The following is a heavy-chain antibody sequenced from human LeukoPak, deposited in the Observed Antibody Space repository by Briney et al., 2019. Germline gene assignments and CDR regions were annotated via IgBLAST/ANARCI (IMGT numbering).Heavy chain of an antibody. J-gene: IGHJ4*02. Sequence: ASVKVSCEASGYTFTNYYIHWVRQAPGQGLEWMGWINPNSGGTNYAQKFQGRVTMTRDTSISTAYMELSRLRSDDTAVYYCARDNGYNYLDYWGQGTLVTVSS. D-gene: IGHD5-24*01. CDR1: GYTFTNYY. V-gene: IGHV1-2*02. CDR3: ARDNGYNYLDY. CDR2: INPNSGGT.